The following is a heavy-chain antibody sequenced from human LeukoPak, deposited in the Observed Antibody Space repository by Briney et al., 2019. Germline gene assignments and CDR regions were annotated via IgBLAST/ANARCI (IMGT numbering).Heavy chain of an antibody. Sequence: GGSLRLSCSVSGLTFYTYAMSWVRQAPGKGLEWVSAISGRDGRTYYTDSVKGRFTISRDNSNNTLYLQLNNVRTEDTATYFCAKEQYPGYFDFWGQGTLVTVSA. J-gene: IGHJ4*02. CDR1: GLTFYTYA. CDR2: ISGRDGRT. D-gene: IGHD1-14*01. V-gene: IGHV3-23*01. CDR3: AKEQYPGYFDF.